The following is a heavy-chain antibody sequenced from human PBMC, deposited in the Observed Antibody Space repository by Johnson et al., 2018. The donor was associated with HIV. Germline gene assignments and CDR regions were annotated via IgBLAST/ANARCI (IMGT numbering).Heavy chain of an antibody. D-gene: IGHD3-3*01. CDR2: IRGSGGST. CDR1: GFTFSSYA. Sequence: VQLVESGGGLIQPGGSLRLSCAASGFTFSSYAMSWVRQAPGKGLEWVSAIRGSGGSTYYADSVKGRFTISRDNSKNTLYLQMNSLSTEDTAVYYCARDLTYYNFWSGYWGDAFDIWGQGTMVTVSS. J-gene: IGHJ3*02. CDR3: ARDLTYYNFWSGYWGDAFDI. V-gene: IGHV3-23*04.